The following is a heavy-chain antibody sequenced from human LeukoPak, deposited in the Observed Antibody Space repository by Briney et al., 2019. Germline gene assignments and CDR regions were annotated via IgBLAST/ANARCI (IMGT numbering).Heavy chain of an antibody. D-gene: IGHD3-22*01. CDR2: INTNTRNP. CDR1: GYTFTSYA. CDR3: ARVEAAYYYDSSGPRRTCWFDP. J-gene: IGHJ5*02. V-gene: IGHV7-4-1*02. Sequence: ASVKVSCKASGYTFTSYAMNWVRQAPGQGLEWMGWINTNTRNPTYAQGFTGRFVFSLDTSVSTAYLQISSLKAEDTAVYYCARVEAAYYYDSSGPRRTCWFDPWGQGTLVTVSS.